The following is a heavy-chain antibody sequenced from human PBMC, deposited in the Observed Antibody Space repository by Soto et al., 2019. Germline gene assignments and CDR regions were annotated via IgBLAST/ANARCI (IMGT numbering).Heavy chain of an antibody. V-gene: IGHV3-49*03. CDR1: GFNFGDYA. CDR3: AKRSYFDY. CDR2: IRSKPYGGTT. Sequence: GGSLRLSCIGSGFNFGDYAMSWFRQAPGKGLEWVGFIRSKPYGGTTTYAASVKGRFTISRDDSESTAYLQMNSLKTEDIGMYYCAKRSYFDYWGQGTPVTVSS. J-gene: IGHJ4*02. D-gene: IGHD1-1*01.